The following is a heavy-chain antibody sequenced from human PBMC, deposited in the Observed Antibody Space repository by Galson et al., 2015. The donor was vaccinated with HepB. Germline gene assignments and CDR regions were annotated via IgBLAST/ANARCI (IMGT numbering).Heavy chain of an antibody. D-gene: IGHD3-9*01. CDR3: VKDSSGGILTGYGNWFGL. CDR2: ISWNSGHI. Sequence: SLRLSCAASGFTFDDYGMHWVRQAPGKGLEWVSGISWNSGHIGYADSVKGRFTISRDNAKKSLNLQMNSLRPEDTALYYCVKDSSGGILTGYGNWFGLRGQGTLVTVSS. CDR1: GFTFDDYG. V-gene: IGHV3-9*01. J-gene: IGHJ5*02.